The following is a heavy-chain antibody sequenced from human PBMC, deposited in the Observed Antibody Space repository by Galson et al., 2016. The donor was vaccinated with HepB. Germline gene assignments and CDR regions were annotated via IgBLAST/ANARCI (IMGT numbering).Heavy chain of an antibody. CDR3: ARDPYYYDPTVLGADY. CDR2: ISDSGSTS. D-gene: IGHD3-22*01. J-gene: IGHJ4*02. V-gene: IGHV3-23*01. Sequence: SLRLSCAASGFTFSSYAMSWVRQAPGKGLEWVSGISDSGSTSYHTASVKGRFTISRDSSKNTLYLQMNSLGAEDTAVYYCARDPYYYDPTVLGADYWGQGTLVTVSS. CDR1: GFTFSSYA.